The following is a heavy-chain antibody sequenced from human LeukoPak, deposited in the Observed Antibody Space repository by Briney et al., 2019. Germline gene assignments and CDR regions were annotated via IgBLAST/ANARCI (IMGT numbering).Heavy chain of an antibody. D-gene: IGHD3-9*01. J-gene: IGHJ6*03. Sequence: GASVKVSCKASGYTFTGYYMHWVRQAPGQGLEWMGWINPNTGDTNYAQKFQGRVTMTRDTSISTAYMELSRLRSDDTAVYYCARVPFERYFDKGYYYYMDVWGKGTTVTISS. CDR1: GYTFTGYY. CDR3: ARVPFERYFDKGYYYYMDV. V-gene: IGHV1-2*02. CDR2: INPNTGDT.